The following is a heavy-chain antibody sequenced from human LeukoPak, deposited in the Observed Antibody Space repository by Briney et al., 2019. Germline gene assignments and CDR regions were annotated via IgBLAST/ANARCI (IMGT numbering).Heavy chain of an antibody. D-gene: IGHD3-22*01. V-gene: IGHV4-59*01. CDR2: IYYSGST. J-gene: IGHJ1*01. Sequence: GSLRLSCTASGFTFSSYEMNWIRQPPGKGLEWIGYIYYSGSTNYNPSLKSRVTISVDTSKNQFSLKLSSVTAADTAVYYCARASYNYYDSSGYSHAPEYFQHWGQGTLVTVSS. CDR1: GFTFSSYE. CDR3: ARASYNYYDSSGYSHAPEYFQH.